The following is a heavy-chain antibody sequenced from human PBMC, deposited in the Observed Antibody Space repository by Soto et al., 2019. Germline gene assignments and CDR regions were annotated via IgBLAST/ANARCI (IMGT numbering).Heavy chain of an antibody. CDR3: AKGGRQWLVTSDFIY. V-gene: IGHV3-74*01. CDR1: GFTFTNYW. Sequence: GGSLRLSCAASGFTFTNYWMHWVRQAPGKGLMWIARVNFDGSGTAYADSVKGRFTFSRDSSKNTVSLEMTSLRAEDTAVYYCAKGGRQWLVTSDFIYWGPGALVTVSS. J-gene: IGHJ4*02. D-gene: IGHD6-19*01. CDR2: VNFDGSGT.